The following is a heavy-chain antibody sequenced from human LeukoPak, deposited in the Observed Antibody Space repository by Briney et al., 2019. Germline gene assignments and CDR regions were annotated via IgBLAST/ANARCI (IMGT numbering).Heavy chain of an antibody. CDR1: GYSFTNYW. J-gene: IGHJ4*02. V-gene: IGHV5-51*01. D-gene: IGHD4-4*01. Sequence: GESLKTSCKASGYSFTNYWIGWVRQMPGKGLEWMGIIYPSDSDIRYSPSFQGQVTISADKSINTAYLQWSSLKASDTAICYCARAGTSNYRFFDSWGQGTLVTVSS. CDR2: IYPSDSDI. CDR3: ARAGTSNYRFFDS.